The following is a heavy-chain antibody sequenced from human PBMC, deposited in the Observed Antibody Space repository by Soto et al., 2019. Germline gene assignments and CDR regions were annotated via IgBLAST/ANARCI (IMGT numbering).Heavy chain of an antibody. D-gene: IGHD2-21*01. J-gene: IGHJ6*02. CDR3: AGIGEDVYYGMDV. Sequence: SETLSLTCSVSGGSMRSYYWNWLRQPAGKGLEWIGRIYSRGDTNYNPSVKSRVTMSVDTSKNEFSLRLNSVTAADTAVYYCAGIGEDVYYGMDVWGQGTTVNVSS. CDR2: IYSRGDT. CDR1: GGSMRSYY. V-gene: IGHV4-4*07.